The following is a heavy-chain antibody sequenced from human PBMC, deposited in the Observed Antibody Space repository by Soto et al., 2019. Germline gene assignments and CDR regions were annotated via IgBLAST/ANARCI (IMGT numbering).Heavy chain of an antibody. CDR1: GFTFNNYA. D-gene: IGHD3-22*01. J-gene: IGHJ5*02. Sequence: GGSLRLSCAASGFTFNNYAMSWVRQAPGKGLEWVSGISSSGSSRYYAYSVKGRFTISRDNSKNTLYLQMNSLRAEDTAIYFCAKEGHDTSGSFPNWFDPWAQGILVTVSS. CDR2: ISSSGSSR. V-gene: IGHV3-23*01. CDR3: AKEGHDTSGSFPNWFDP.